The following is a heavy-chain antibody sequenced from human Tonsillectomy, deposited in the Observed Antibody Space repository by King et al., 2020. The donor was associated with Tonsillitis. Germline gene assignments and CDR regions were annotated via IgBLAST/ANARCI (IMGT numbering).Heavy chain of an antibody. D-gene: IGHD2-21*02. CDR1: GFTFSSYA. CDR2: ISYDGSNK. Sequence: VQLVESGGGVVQPGRSLRLSCAASGFTFSSYAMHWVRQAPGKGLEWVAVISYDGSNKYYADSVKGRFTISRDNPKNTLYLQMNSLRAEDTAVYYCARVQTDYYFDYWGQGTLVTVSS. CDR3: ARVQTDYYFDY. J-gene: IGHJ4*02. V-gene: IGHV3-30-3*01.